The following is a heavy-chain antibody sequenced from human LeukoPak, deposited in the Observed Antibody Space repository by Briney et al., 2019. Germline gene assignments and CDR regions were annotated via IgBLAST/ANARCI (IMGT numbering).Heavy chain of an antibody. CDR2: INHSGST. V-gene: IGHV4-34*01. CDR1: GGSFSGYY. J-gene: IGHJ5*02. D-gene: IGHD3-10*01. Sequence: SETLSLTCAVYGGSFSGYYWSWIRQPPGKGLEWIGEINHSGSTNYNPSLKSRVTISVDTSKNQFSLKLSSVTAADTAVYYCARDYYGSGPFDPWGQGTLVTVSS. CDR3: ARDYYGSGPFDP.